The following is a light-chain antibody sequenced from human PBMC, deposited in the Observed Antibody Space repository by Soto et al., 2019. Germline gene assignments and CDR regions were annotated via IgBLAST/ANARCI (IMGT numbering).Light chain of an antibody. J-gene: IGKJ5*01. V-gene: IGKV1-9*01. CDR3: QQLYSYPIT. Sequence: DIQLTQSPPFLSASVGDRVTITCRASQGISNYLAWYQQEPGIAPKVLIYDASNLQSGVPSRFSGSGSGTEFTLTISSLQPEDSATYYCQQLYSYPITFGQGTRLEIK. CDR2: DAS. CDR1: QGISNY.